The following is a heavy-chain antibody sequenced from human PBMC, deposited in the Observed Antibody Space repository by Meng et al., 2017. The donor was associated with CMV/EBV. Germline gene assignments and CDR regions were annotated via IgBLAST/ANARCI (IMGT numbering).Heavy chain of an antibody. V-gene: IGHV3-23*01. Sequence: GESLKISCAASGFTFSRYAMSWVRQAPGKGLEWVSAISGSGGSTYYADSVKGRFPISRDNSKNTLYLQMNSLRAEDTAVYYCAKISPNIVVVPAAHLPMRAGGYFQHWGQGTLVTVSS. CDR1: GFTFSRYA. D-gene: IGHD2-2*01. CDR2: ISGSGGST. CDR3: AKISPNIVVVPAAHLPMRAGGYFQH. J-gene: IGHJ1*01.